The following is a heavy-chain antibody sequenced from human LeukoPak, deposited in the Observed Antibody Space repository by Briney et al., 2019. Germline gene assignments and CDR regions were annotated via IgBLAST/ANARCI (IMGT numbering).Heavy chain of an antibody. V-gene: IGHV4-59*01. CDR3: ARGSGQWLATASNDAFDI. CDR1: GGSISSYY. CDR2: IYYSGST. Sequence: PSETLSLTCTVSGGSISSYYWSWIRQPPGKGLEWIGYIYYSGSTNYNPSLKSRVTISVDTSKDQFSLKLSSVTAADTAVYYCARGSGQWLATASNDAFDIWGQGTMVTVSS. J-gene: IGHJ3*02. D-gene: IGHD6-19*01.